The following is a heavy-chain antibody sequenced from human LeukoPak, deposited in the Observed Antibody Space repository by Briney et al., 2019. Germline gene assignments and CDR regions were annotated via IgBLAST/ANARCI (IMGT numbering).Heavy chain of an antibody. CDR1: GFTFSGHG. V-gene: IGHV3-23*01. Sequence: PGGSLRLSCAASGFTFSGHGMNWVRQAPGKGLEWVSAISGSGGSTYYADSVKGRFTISRDNSKNTLYLQMNSLRAEETAVYYCAKGLTPYYDFWSGDRYFDLWGRGTLVTVSS. D-gene: IGHD3-3*01. J-gene: IGHJ2*01. CDR2: ISGSGGST. CDR3: AKGLTPYYDFWSGDRYFDL.